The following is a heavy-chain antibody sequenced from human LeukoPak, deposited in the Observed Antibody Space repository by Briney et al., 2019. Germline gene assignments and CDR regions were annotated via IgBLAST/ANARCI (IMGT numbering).Heavy chain of an antibody. J-gene: IGHJ4*02. Sequence: SGTLSLTCAVSGDSISRSNWWTGVRQPPGKGLEWVGVISHSGNADYNPSLRSRVTISVDKAKNTFSLRLNSVTAADTAMYYCARDREIGKIWSFDCWGLGTLVTDSS. CDR2: ISHSGNA. CDR1: GDSISRSNW. V-gene: IGHV4-4*02. CDR3: ARDREIGKIWSFDC. D-gene: IGHD3-3*01.